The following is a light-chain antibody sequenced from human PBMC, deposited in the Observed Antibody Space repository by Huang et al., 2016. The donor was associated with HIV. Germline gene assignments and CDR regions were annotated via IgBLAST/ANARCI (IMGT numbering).Light chain of an antibody. CDR2: GAS. CDR1: QNINRY. CDR3: QQSAVTPRT. V-gene: IGKV1-39*01. J-gene: IGKJ2*01. Sequence: DIQITQSPSSLSASVGDRVIITCRASQNINRYLNWYQQQQGKAPKLLIYGASKLQSGVPSSFSGSGSWTHFTLAISSLQPEDSATYYCQQSAVTPRTFGQGTKLEI.